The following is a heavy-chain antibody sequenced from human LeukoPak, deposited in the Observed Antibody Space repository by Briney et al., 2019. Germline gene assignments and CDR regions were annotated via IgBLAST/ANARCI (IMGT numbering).Heavy chain of an antibody. CDR2: ISGTGGST. Sequence: GGSLRLSCAASGFTFSTYAMTWVRQAPGKGLEWVSLISGTGGSTYYADSVNGRFTISRDNSKNTLYLQMNSLRAEDTAVYYCARMLGFGDDFDIWGQGTMVTVSS. V-gene: IGHV3-23*01. CDR1: GFTFSTYA. CDR3: ARMLGFGDDFDI. J-gene: IGHJ3*02. D-gene: IGHD3-16*01.